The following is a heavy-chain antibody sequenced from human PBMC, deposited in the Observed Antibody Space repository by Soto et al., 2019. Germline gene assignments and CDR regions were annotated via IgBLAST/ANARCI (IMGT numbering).Heavy chain of an antibody. V-gene: IGHV1-18*01. CDR2: ISAYNGNT. J-gene: IGHJ1*01. Sequence: GASVKVSCKASGYTFTSYGISWVRQAPGQGLEWMGWISAYNGNTNYAQKLQGRVTMTTDTSTSTAYMELRSLRSDDTAVYYCARAQSPSGSYSPEYFQHWGQGTLVTVSS. CDR1: GYTFTSYG. CDR3: ARAQSPSGSYSPEYFQH. D-gene: IGHD1-26*01.